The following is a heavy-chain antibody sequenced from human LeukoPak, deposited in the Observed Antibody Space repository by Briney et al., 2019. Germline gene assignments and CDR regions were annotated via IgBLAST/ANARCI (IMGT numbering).Heavy chain of an antibody. D-gene: IGHD3-22*01. Sequence: SETLSLTCTVSGYSISSGYYWGWIRQPPGKGLEWIGSIYHSGSTYYNPSLKSRVTISVDTSKNQFSLKLSSVTAADTAVYYCARGFHGYFYYFDYWGQGTLVTVSS. J-gene: IGHJ4*02. CDR1: GYSISSGYY. CDR3: ARGFHGYFYYFDY. V-gene: IGHV4-38-2*02. CDR2: IYHSGST.